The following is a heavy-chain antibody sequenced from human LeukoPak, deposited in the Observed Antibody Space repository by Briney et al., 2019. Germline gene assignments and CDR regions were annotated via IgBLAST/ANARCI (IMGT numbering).Heavy chain of an antibody. Sequence: GGSLRLSCTASGFTFSTYWMSWVRQAPGEGLEWVANIHPEGNEKYHVDSVKGRFTISRDNAKNSLYLQMNSLRVEDTAVYYCARGDDFSGDYWGQGTLVTVSS. D-gene: IGHD2-21*02. V-gene: IGHV3-7*04. CDR1: GFTFSTYW. CDR2: IHPEGNEK. CDR3: ARGDDFSGDY. J-gene: IGHJ4*02.